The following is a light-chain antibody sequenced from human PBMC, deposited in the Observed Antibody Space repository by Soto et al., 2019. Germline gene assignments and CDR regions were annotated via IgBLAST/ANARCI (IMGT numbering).Light chain of an antibody. CDR1: QDINVY. V-gene: IGKV1-39*01. CDR2: SAS. J-gene: IGKJ2*03. Sequence: DIQMTQSPSSVSASIGDTVTITCRASQDINVYLNWYQQKPGEVPKLLIYSASSLHSGVPSRFTGSGSETDFTLTIRSLQPEDFATYYCQNAYVAPYSFGQGTKV. CDR3: QNAYVAPYS.